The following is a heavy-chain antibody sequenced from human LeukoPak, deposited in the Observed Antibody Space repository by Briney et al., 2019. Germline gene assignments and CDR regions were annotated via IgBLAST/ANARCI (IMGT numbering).Heavy chain of an antibody. Sequence: ASVKVSCKTSGYIFIDYEISWVRQAPGRGLEWMGWMNPKSGDTVYEQKFQGRITITRDSTISTVYMELSSLRSEDTALYYCARGRYMDVWGKGTTVTVSS. V-gene: IGHV1-8*02. CDR1: GYIFIDYE. CDR3: ARGRYMDV. J-gene: IGHJ6*03. CDR2: MNPKSGDT.